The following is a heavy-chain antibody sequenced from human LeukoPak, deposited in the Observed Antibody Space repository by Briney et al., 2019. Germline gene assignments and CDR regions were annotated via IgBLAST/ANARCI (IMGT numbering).Heavy chain of an antibody. CDR3: ARTGGRERYFDWLPKTYFDY. J-gene: IGHJ4*02. V-gene: IGHV4-34*01. Sequence: PETLSLTCAVYGGFLSGYYWSWIRQPPGKGLEWIGEINHSGSTNYNPSFKSRVTISVDTSKNQFSLKLSSVTAADTAVYYCARTGGRERYFDWLPKTYFDYWGQGTLVTVSS. CDR2: INHSGST. CDR1: GGFLSGYY. D-gene: IGHD3-9*01.